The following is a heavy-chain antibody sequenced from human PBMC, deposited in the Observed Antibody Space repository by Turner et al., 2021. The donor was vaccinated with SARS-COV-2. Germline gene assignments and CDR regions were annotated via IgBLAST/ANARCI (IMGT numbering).Heavy chain of an antibody. Sequence: EVQLVETGGGLIQPGGSLRLSCAASGFTVRSNYMSWVRQAPGKGLEWVSVSYSGDSTYYAGSVKGRFTISRDNSKNTLYLQMNSLRAEDTAVYYCARVRPSLIDYFDYWGQGTLVTVSS. D-gene: IGHD3-16*02. J-gene: IGHJ4*02. CDR1: GFTVRSNY. CDR3: ARVRPSLIDYFDY. V-gene: IGHV3-53*02. CDR2: SYSGDST.